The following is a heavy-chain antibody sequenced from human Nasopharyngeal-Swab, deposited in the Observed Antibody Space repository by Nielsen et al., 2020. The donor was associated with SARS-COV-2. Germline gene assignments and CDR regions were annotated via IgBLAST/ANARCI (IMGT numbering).Heavy chain of an antibody. V-gene: IGHV4-59*01. CDR3: AREDASPTAFFDS. D-gene: IGHD6-6*01. Sequence: WIRQPPGKGLEWIGYIYYSGVTNYNPSLKSRVTISVDTSKNQFSLRLISVTAADTAVYYCAREDASPTAFFDSWGQGMLATVSS. J-gene: IGHJ4*02. CDR2: IYYSGVT.